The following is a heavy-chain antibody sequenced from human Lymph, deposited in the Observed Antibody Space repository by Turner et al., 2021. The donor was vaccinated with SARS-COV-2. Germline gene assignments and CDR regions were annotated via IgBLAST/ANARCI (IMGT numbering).Heavy chain of an antibody. V-gene: IGHV3-30*18. CDR3: AKMGGVYCSGGNCYSGRLDY. J-gene: IGHJ4*02. CDR2: ISYGGSNK. Sequence: VNLVGSGGALVQPGRSLRPSAASDGFTLRTYGMHCVRKAPGNGLEWVAVISYGGSNKYDADTVNGRFTISRDNSKNTLYLQMNSLRSEDTAVYYCAKMGGVYCSGGNCYSGRLDYWGQGTLVTVSS. D-gene: IGHD2-15*01. CDR1: GFTLRTYG.